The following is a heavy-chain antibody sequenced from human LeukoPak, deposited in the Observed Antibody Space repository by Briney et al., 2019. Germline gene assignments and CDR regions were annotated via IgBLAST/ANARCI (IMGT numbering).Heavy chain of an antibody. Sequence: PSETLSLTCTASGDSISSPLYYWGWIRQPPGKGLEWIGSIYYSANTYYNPSLKSRVTMSLDTSKNQFSLKLSSVTAADTAVYYCARSHTRGPEVALMDYWGQGTLVTVSS. CDR3: ARSHTRGPEVALMDY. J-gene: IGHJ4*02. CDR1: GDSISSPLYY. V-gene: IGHV4-39*01. D-gene: IGHD3-10*01. CDR2: IYYSANT.